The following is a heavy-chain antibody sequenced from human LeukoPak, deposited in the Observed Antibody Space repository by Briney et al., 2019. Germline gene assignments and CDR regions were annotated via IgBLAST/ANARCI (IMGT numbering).Heavy chain of an antibody. CDR3: ARDEEVAGTIDY. Sequence: SETLSLTCTVSGYSISSGYFWGWMRPPPGKGLEWIGSIYQSETAHYNPSLKSRVTISVDTSKNQFSLQLNSVTPEDTAVYYCARDEEVAGTIDYWGQGTLVTVSS. CDR1: GYSISSGYF. D-gene: IGHD6-19*01. V-gene: IGHV4-38-2*02. J-gene: IGHJ4*02. CDR2: IYQSETA.